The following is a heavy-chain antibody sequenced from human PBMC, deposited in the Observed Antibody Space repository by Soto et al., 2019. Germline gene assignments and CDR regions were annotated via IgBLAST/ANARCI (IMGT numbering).Heavy chain of an antibody. CDR3: ARVAYCGGDCPDYFDY. Sequence: GGSLRLSCAASGFTFSSYWMHWVRQAPGKGLVWVSRINSDGSSTSYADSVKGRFTISRDNAKNTLYLQMNSLRAEDTAVYYCARVAYCGGDCPDYFDYWGQGTLVTVSS. D-gene: IGHD2-21*02. J-gene: IGHJ4*02. CDR2: INSDGSST. V-gene: IGHV3-74*01. CDR1: GFTFSSYW.